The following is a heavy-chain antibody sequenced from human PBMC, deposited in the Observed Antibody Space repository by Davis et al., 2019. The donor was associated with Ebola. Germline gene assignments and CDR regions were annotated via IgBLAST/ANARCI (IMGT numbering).Heavy chain of an antibody. CDR2: ISSSGSTT. V-gene: IGHV3-48*03. CDR3: ARGSSGWSIYYGMDV. J-gene: IGHJ6*02. CDR1: GFTFSSYE. Sequence: GGSPRLSCAASGFTFSSYEMNWVRQAPGKGLEWVSYISSSGSTTYYADSVKGRFTISRHNSKNTLYLQMNSLRVEDTAVYYCARGSSGWSIYYGMDVWGQGTTVTVSS. D-gene: IGHD6-19*01.